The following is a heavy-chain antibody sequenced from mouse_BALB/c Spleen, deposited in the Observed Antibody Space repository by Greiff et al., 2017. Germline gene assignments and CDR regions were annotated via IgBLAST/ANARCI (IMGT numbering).Heavy chain of an antibody. CDR3: TRSDYDTFDY. CDR2: INPSNGGT. CDR1: GYTFTSSY. D-gene: IGHD2-4*01. J-gene: IGHJ2*01. Sequence: QVQLQQSGAELVKPGASVKLSCKASGYTFTSSYMYWVKQRPGQGLEWIGEINPSNGGTNFNEKFKSKATLTVDKSSSTAYMQLSSLTSEDSAVYYCTRSDYDTFDYWGQGTTLTVSS. V-gene: IGHV1S81*02.